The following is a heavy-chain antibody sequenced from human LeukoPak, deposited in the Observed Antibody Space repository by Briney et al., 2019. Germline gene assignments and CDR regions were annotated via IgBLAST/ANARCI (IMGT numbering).Heavy chain of an antibody. V-gene: IGHV3-21*01. J-gene: IGHJ4*02. CDR1: GFTFSSYS. D-gene: IGHD3-9*01. Sequence: GGSLRLSCAASGFTFSSYSMNWVRQAPGKGLEWVSSISSSSSYIYYADSVKGRFTISRDNSKNTLYLQMNSLRAEDTAVYYCASSVLTGYYVHFDYWGQGTLVTVSS. CDR2: ISSSSSYI. CDR3: ASSVLTGYYVHFDY.